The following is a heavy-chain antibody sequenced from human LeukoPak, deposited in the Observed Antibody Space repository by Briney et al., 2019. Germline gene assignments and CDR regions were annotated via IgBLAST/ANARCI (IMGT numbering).Heavy chain of an antibody. V-gene: IGHV3-9*01. D-gene: IGHD3-3*01. CDR2: ISWNSGSI. CDR1: GFTFDDYA. J-gene: IGHJ5*02. CDR3: AATYYDFWSGYSGPNLFDP. Sequence: GRSLRLSCAASGFTFDDYAMHWVRQAPGKGLEWVSGISWNSGSIGYADSVKGRFTISRDNAKNSLYLQMNSLRAEDTALYYCAATYYDFWSGYSGPNLFDPWGQGTLVTVSS.